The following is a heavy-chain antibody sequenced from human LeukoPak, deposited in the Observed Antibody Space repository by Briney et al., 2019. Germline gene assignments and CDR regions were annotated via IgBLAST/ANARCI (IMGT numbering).Heavy chain of an antibody. CDR1: GYTFTGYY. Sequence: ASVKVSCKASGYTFTGYYMHWVRQAPEQGLEWMGWISPNSGGTNYAQKFQGRVTMTRDTSISTAYMELSRLRSDDTAVNYCARDLEYSSSSWDYWGQGTLVTVSS. CDR2: ISPNSGGT. J-gene: IGHJ4*02. CDR3: ARDLEYSSSSWDY. V-gene: IGHV1-2*02. D-gene: IGHD6-6*01.